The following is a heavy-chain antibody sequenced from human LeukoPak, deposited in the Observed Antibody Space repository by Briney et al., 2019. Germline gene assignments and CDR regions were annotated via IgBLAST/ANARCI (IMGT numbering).Heavy chain of an antibody. CDR1: GGSFSGCY. J-gene: IGHJ4*02. D-gene: IGHD6-13*01. CDR2: INHSGST. CDR3: ARAFTFYSSSWYSSKYFDY. Sequence: PSETLSLTCAVYGGSFSGCYWSWIRQPPGKGLEWIGEINHSGSTNYNPSLKSRVTISVDTSKNQFSLKLSSVTAADTAVYYCARAFTFYSSSWYSSKYFDYWGQGTLVTVSS. V-gene: IGHV4-34*01.